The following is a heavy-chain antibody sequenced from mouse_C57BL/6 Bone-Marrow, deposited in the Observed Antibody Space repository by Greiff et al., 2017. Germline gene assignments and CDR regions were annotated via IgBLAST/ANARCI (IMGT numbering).Heavy chain of an antibody. CDR2: INSDGGST. CDR3: ARRGIVTRAY. D-gene: IGHD2-5*01. Sequence: DVKLVESGGGLLQPGESLKLSCESNEYEFPSHDMSWVRKTPEKRLELVAAINSDGGSTYYPDTMESRFIISRDNTKKTLYLQMSSLRSEDTALYYCARRGIVTRAYWGQGTLVTVSA. V-gene: IGHV5-2*03. J-gene: IGHJ3*01. CDR1: EYEFPSHD.